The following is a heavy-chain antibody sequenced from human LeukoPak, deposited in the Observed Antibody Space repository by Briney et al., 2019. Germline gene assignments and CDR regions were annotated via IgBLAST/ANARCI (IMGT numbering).Heavy chain of an antibody. V-gene: IGHV4-4*02. CDR3: ARATGDDYGDYGMDV. Sequence: SGTLSLTCAVSGGSISSSNWWSWVRQPPGKGLEWIGEIYHSGSTNYNPSLKSRVTISVDKSKNQFSLKLSSVTAADTGVYYCARATGDDYGDYGMDVWGQGTTVTVSS. CDR1: GGSISSSNW. CDR2: IYHSGST. J-gene: IGHJ6*02. D-gene: IGHD4-17*01.